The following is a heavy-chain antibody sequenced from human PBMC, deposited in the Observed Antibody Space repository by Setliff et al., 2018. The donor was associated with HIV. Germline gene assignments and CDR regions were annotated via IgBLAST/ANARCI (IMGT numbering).Heavy chain of an antibody. CDR2: IIPIYGST. J-gene: IGHJ4*02. V-gene: IGHV1-69*05. Sequence: KASGGTFSSYAISWVRQAPGQGLEWMGGIIPIYGSTIYAQKFQGRVTMTRDTSTSTVYMQLSTLRSEDTAVYYCARAKTSGTYYGWSYWGQGTMVTVSS. CDR1: GGTFSSYA. D-gene: IGHD1-26*01. CDR3: ARAKTSGTYYGWSY.